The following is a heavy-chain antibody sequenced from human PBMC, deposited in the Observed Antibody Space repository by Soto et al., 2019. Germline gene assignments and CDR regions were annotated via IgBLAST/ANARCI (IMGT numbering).Heavy chain of an antibody. CDR3: ASGVTKWDY. CDR2: ISYDGSNK. J-gene: IGHJ4*02. D-gene: IGHD3-3*01. V-gene: IGHV3-30-3*01. CDR1: GFTFSSYA. Sequence: QVQLVESGGGVVQPGRSLRLSWAASGFTFSSYAMHWLRQARGKGLEWVAVISYDGSNKYYADSVKGRCTISRDNSKNTLYLQMNSLRAEDTAVYYCASGVTKWDYWGQGTLVTVSS.